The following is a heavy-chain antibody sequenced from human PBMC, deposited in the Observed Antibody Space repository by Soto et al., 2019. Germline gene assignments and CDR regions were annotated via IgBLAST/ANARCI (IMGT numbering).Heavy chain of an antibody. D-gene: IGHD4-17*01. J-gene: IGHJ4*02. Sequence: QVQLAQSGAEVKKPGASVKVSCKASGYTFTSYDINWVRQATGQGLEWMGWMNPNSGNTGYAQKVQGRVTMTSNTSISTSYMEMSSLRSEDTAVYYCAGMNTGFDYWGQGTLGIVAS. CDR3: AGMNTGFDY. CDR1: GYTFTSYD. V-gene: IGHV1-8*01. CDR2: MNPNSGNT.